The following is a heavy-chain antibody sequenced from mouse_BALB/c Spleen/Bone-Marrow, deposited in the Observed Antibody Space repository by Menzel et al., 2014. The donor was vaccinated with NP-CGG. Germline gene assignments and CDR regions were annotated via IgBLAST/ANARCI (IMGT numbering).Heavy chain of an antibody. CDR2: IHYSGST. D-gene: IGHD2-4*01. CDR1: GYYITSGYS. J-gene: IGHJ3*01. Sequence: VQLQQPGPDLVKPSQSLSLTCTVTGYYITSGYSWHWIRQFPGNKLEWMGYIHYSGSTNYNPSLKSRISITRDTSKNQFFLQVNSVTTEDTATYYCARSDYDAWFAYWGQGTLVTVSA. V-gene: IGHV3-1*02. CDR3: ARSDYDAWFAY.